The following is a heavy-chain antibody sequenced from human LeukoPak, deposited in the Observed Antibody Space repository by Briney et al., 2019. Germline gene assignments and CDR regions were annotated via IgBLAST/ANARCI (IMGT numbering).Heavy chain of an antibody. J-gene: IGHJ3*02. CDR3: ARVFIPEFYVLRYFDWSHPNAFDI. V-gene: IGHV4-59*01. Sequence: PSETLSLTCTVSGGSISSYYWSWIRQPPGKGLEWIGYIYYSGSTNYNPSLKSRVTISVDTSKNQFSLKLSSVTAADTAVYYCARVFIPEFYVLRYFDWSHPNAFDIWGQGTMVTVSS. CDR2: IYYSGST. D-gene: IGHD3-9*01. CDR1: GGSISSYY.